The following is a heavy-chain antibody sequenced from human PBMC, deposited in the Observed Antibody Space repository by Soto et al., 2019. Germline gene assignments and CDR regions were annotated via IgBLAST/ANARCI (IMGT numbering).Heavy chain of an antibody. CDR1: GGSFSGYY. CDR2: INHSGST. V-gene: IGHV4-34*01. Sequence: QVQLQQWGAGLLKPSETLSLTCAVYGGSFSGYYWSWIRQPPGKGLEWIGEINHSGSTNYNPSLNSRGTISVDTSKIHFALQLSFVTAADTAVYYCARGGYDILTGYYKRDYYYYYYMDVWGKGTTVTVSS. CDR3: ARGGYDILTGYYKRDYYYYYYMDV. D-gene: IGHD3-9*01. J-gene: IGHJ6*03.